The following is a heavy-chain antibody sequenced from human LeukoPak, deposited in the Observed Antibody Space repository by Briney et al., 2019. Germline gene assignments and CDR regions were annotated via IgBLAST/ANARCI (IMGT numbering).Heavy chain of an antibody. CDR1: GSPFIAYW. J-gene: IGHJ4*02. D-gene: IGHD6-13*01. Sequence: GESLKTPLQCLGSPFIAYWIGRVRQMPGKGLEWIGIIYPGDSDARYSPSFQGQVTISDDKSISTDYLQCIMQEACDSAMYYCARLSITSAGYDYWGQGTLVTVSS. CDR3: ARLSITSAGYDY. CDR2: IYPGDSDA. V-gene: IGHV5-51*01.